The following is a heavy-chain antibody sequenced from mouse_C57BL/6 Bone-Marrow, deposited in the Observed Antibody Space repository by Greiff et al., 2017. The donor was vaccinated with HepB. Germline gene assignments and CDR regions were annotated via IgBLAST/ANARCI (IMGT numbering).Heavy chain of an antibody. CDR3: ARPLREEDYFDY. CDR1: GYTFTSYW. J-gene: IGHJ2*01. CDR2: IHPNSGST. V-gene: IGHV1-64*01. D-gene: IGHD1-2*01. Sequence: VQLQQPGAELVKPGASVKLSCKASGYTFTSYWMHWVKQRPGQGLEWIGMIHPNSGSTNYNEKFKSKATLTVDKSSSTAYMQLSSLTSEDSAVYYCARPLREEDYFDYWGQGTTLTVSS.